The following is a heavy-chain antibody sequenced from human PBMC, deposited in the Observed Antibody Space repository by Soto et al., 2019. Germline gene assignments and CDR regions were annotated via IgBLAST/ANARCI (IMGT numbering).Heavy chain of an antibody. V-gene: IGHV1-2*02. CDR2: INPNSGGT. D-gene: IGHD2-2*01. CDR1: GYTFTGYY. CDR3: ARVRRGYCSSTSCSHFDY. J-gene: IGHJ4*02. Sequence: GASVRVSCKASGYTFTGYYMHWVRQAPGQGLEWMGWINPNSGGTNYAQKFQGRVTMTRDTSISTAYMELSRLRSDDTAVYYCARVRRGYCSSTSCSHFDYWGQGTLVTVSS.